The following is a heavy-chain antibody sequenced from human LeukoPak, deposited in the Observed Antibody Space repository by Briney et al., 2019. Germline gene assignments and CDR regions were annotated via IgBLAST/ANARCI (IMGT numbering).Heavy chain of an antibody. D-gene: IGHD3-3*01. Sequence: GASVKVSCKASGYTFTSYGISWVRQAPGQGLEWMGWISAYNGNTNYAQKLQGRVTMTTDTSTSTAYMELRSLRSDDTAAYYCAREAPRITIFGVVTPGHYYYYGMDVWGQGTTVTVSS. J-gene: IGHJ6*02. CDR1: GYTFTSYG. CDR3: AREAPRITIFGVVTPGHYYYYGMDV. V-gene: IGHV1-18*01. CDR2: ISAYNGNT.